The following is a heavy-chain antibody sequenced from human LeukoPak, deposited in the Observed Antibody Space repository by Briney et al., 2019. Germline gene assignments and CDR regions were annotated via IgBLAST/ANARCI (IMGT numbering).Heavy chain of an antibody. D-gene: IGHD1-26*01. CDR1: GFTFSSYS. CDR3: ARGGRYYPPYYFDY. Sequence: GGSLRLSCAASGFTFSSYSMNWVRQAPGKGLEWVSSISSSSSYIYYADSVKGRFTISRDNAKNSLYLQMNSLRAGDTAVYYCARGGRYYPPYYFDYWGQGTLVTVSS. J-gene: IGHJ4*02. CDR2: ISSSSSYI. V-gene: IGHV3-21*01.